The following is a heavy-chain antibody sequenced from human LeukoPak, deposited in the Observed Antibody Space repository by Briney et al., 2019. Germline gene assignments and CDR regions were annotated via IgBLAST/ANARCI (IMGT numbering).Heavy chain of an antibody. D-gene: IGHD3-22*01. CDR1: GGSISNSY. V-gene: IGHV4-4*07. Sequence: SETLSLTCTVSGGSISNSYWSWIRQPAGEGLEYVGRIYSTGSTDYNPSLKSRVTMSVDTSKNQFSLKLNSVTAADTAVYYCARRTRAYYYDSSGYFDPWGQGTLVTVSS. J-gene: IGHJ5*02. CDR2: IYSTGST. CDR3: ARRTRAYYYDSSGYFDP.